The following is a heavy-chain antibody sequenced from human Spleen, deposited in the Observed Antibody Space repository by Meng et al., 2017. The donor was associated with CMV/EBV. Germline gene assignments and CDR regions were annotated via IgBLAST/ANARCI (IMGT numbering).Heavy chain of an antibody. J-gene: IGHJ4*02. Sequence: SVKVSCKASGYTFTGYYMHWVRQAPGQGLEWMGGIIPILGIANYAQKFQGRVTITADKSTSTAYMELSSLRSEDTAVYYCARGGGPYCSGGSCYSIFDYWGQGTLVTVSS. V-gene: IGHV1-69*10. CDR2: IIPILGIA. D-gene: IGHD2-15*01. CDR1: GYTFTGYY. CDR3: ARGGGPYCSGGSCYSIFDY.